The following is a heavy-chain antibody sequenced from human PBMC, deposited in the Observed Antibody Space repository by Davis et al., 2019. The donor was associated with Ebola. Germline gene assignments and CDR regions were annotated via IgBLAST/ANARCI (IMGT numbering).Heavy chain of an antibody. V-gene: IGHV3-23*01. D-gene: IGHD1-26*01. Sequence: AGSLTLSCAPSGFTFTNYAMNWVRQAPGKGLEWVSGISGIGRSTFYADSVKGRFTISRDHSKNTLFLQMNSLIAEDTAIYYWSKDMYSGSSVDFDYWGQGTLVTVSS. J-gene: IGHJ4*02. CDR1: GFTFTNYA. CDR3: SKDMYSGSSVDFDY. CDR2: ISGIGRST.